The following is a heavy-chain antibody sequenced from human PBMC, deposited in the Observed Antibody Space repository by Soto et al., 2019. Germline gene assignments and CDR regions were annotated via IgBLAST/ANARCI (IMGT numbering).Heavy chain of an antibody. CDR1: GGSSSSYY. V-gene: IGHV4-59*08. J-gene: IGHJ4*02. CDR3: AGMKHAEGIDY. CDR2: IYYSGST. Sequence: PSETLSLTCTVSGGSSSSYYWSWIRQPPGKGLEWIGYIYYSGSTNYNPSLKSRVTISVDTSKNQFSLKLSSVTAADTAVYYCAGMKHAEGIDYWGQGTLVTVSS.